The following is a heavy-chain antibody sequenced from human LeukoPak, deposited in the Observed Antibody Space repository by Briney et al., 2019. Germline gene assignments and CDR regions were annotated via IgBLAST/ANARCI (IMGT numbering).Heavy chain of an antibody. D-gene: IGHD2-2*01. V-gene: IGHV4-34*01. CDR1: GGSFNDYY. Sequence: PSETLSLTCAVYGGSFNDYYWSWIRQPPGKGLEWPREINHSGTTNYNPSLESRLTISVDTSKNQFSLNLSSVTAADTAVYYCARRSAPIYCSYASCYEIDYWGQGTLVTVSS. CDR3: ARRSAPIYCSYASCYEIDY. J-gene: IGHJ4*02. CDR2: INHSGTT.